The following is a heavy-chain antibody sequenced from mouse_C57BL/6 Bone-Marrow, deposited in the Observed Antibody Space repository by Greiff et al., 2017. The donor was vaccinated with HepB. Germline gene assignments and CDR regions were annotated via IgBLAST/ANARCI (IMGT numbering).Heavy chain of an antibody. V-gene: IGHV1-63*01. Sequence: VQVVESGAELVRPGTSVKMSCKASGYTFTNYWIGWAKQRPGHGLEWIGDIYPGGGYTKYNEKFKGKATLTADKSSSTAYMQFSSLTSEDSAIYYCARKEGYWYFDVWGTGTTVTVSS. CDR2: IYPGGGYT. CDR3: ARKEGYWYFDV. J-gene: IGHJ1*03. CDR1: GYTFTNYW.